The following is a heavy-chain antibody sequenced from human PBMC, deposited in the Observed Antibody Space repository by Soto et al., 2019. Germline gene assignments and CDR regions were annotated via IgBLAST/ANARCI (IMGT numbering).Heavy chain of an antibody. CDR1: DGSISSGDYY. J-gene: IGHJ5*02. D-gene: IGHD3-16*01. Sequence: QVQLQESGPGLVKPSQTLSLTCTVSDGSISSGDYYWSWIRQPPGKVLEWIGYIHDSGRTYYNPSLKSQLTISLATSKNQFSLKLSSVTAADTAVYYCARRSGRSWGWFDPWGQGTLVTVSS. CDR3: ARRSGRSWGWFDP. V-gene: IGHV4-30-4*01. CDR2: IHDSGRT.